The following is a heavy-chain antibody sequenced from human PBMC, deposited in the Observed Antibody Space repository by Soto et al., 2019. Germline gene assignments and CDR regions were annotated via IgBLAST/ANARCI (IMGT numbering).Heavy chain of an antibody. CDR3: ARGGSEQLVLYYYCGMDV. V-gene: IGHV4-34*01. D-gene: IGHD6-6*01. Sequence: PSETLSLTCAVYGGSFSGYYWSWIRQPPGKGLEWIGEINHSGSTNYNPSLKSRVTISVDTSKNQFSLKLSSVTAADTAVYYCARGGSEQLVLYYYCGMDVWGQGTTVTVSS. J-gene: IGHJ6*02. CDR2: INHSGST. CDR1: GGSFSGYY.